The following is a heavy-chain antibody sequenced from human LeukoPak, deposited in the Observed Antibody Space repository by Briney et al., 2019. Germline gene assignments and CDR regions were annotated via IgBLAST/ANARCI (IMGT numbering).Heavy chain of an antibody. CDR2: IKSKTDGGTT. CDR3: TTDTLVVVVAATYYFDY. Sequence: GGSLRLSCAASGFTFSNAWMSWVRQAPGKGLEWVGRIKSKTDGGTTDYAAPVKGRFTISRDDSKNTLYLQMNSLKTEDTAVYYCTTDTLVVVVAATYYFDYWGQGTLVTVSS. D-gene: IGHD2-15*01. V-gene: IGHV3-15*01. J-gene: IGHJ4*02. CDR1: GFTFSNAW.